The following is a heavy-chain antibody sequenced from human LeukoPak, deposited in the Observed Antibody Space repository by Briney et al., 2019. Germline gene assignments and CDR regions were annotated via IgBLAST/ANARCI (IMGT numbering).Heavy chain of an antibody. Sequence: GGSLRLSCAASGFSFSNYAMSWVRQAPGKGLEWVSGISGSGHSSYYADSVKGRFTISRDNSKSSLFLQMNSLRAEDTAVYYCARWDGDDKDYWGQGTLVTVSS. D-gene: IGHD2-21*02. CDR1: GFSFSNYA. CDR3: ARWDGDDKDY. CDR2: ISGSGHSS. V-gene: IGHV3-23*01. J-gene: IGHJ4*02.